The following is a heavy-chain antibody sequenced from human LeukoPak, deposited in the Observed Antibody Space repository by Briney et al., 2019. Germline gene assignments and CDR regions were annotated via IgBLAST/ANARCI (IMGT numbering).Heavy chain of an antibody. CDR2: IRTRPHGGTT. D-gene: IGHD2-8*01. J-gene: IGHJ4*02. CDR1: GFTFGDFA. CDR3: TRGDATGVL. V-gene: IGHV3-49*04. Sequence: PGRSLRLSCIASGFTFGDFAMSWVRQAPGKGLEWLGFIRTRPHGGTTEYAASVKARFTISRDDSKSIAYLQMNSLKTEDTAVYYCTRGDATGVLWGQGTLVTVSS.